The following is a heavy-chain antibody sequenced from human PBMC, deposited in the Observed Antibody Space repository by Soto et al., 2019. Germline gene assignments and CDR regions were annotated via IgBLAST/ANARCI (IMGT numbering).Heavy chain of an antibody. Sequence: SETLSLTCAVYGGSFSGYYWSWIRQPPGKGLEWIGEINHSGSTNYNPSLKSRVTISVDTSKNQFSLKLSSVTAADTAVYYCARALQDYFDYWGQGTLVTVSS. V-gene: IGHV4-34*01. J-gene: IGHJ4*02. CDR3: ARALQDYFDY. CDR1: GGSFSGYY. CDR2: INHSGST.